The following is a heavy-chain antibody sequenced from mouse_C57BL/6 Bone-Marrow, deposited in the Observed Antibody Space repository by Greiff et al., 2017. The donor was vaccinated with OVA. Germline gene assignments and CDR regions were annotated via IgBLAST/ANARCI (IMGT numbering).Heavy chain of an antibody. Sequence: EVQLVESGGGLVKPGGSLKLSCAASGFTFSSYTMSWVRQTPEKRLEWVATISGGGGNTYYPDSVKGRFTISRDNAKNTLYLQMSSLRSEDTALYYCARQYYYGSSPWFAYWGQGTLVTVSA. J-gene: IGHJ3*01. CDR3: ARQYYYGSSPWFAY. CDR2: ISGGGGNT. D-gene: IGHD1-1*01. CDR1: GFTFSSYT. V-gene: IGHV5-9*01.